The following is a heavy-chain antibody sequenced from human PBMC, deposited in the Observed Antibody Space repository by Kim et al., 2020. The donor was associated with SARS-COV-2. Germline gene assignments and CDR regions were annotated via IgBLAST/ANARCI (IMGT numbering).Heavy chain of an antibody. V-gene: IGHV3-21*01. J-gene: IGHJ4*02. CDR3: ARENRGAAAGTLDY. CDR2: ISSSSSYI. CDR1: GFTFSSYS. D-gene: IGHD6-13*01. Sequence: GGSLRLSCAASGFTFSSYSMNWVRQAPGKGLEWVSSISSSSSYIYYADSVKGRFTISRDNAKNSLYLQINSLRAEDTAVYYCARENRGAAAGTLDYWGQGTLVTVSS.